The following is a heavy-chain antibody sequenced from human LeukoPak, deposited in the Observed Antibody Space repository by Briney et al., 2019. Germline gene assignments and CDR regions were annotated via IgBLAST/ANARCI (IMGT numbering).Heavy chain of an antibody. Sequence: GRSLRLSCAASGFTFSSYGMHWVRQAPGKGLEWVAVIWYDGSNKYYADSVKGRFTISRDNSKNTLYLQMNSLRAEDTAVYYCAAIAAAHDAFDIWGQGTMVTVSS. CDR3: AAIAAAHDAFDI. CDR1: GFTFSSYG. D-gene: IGHD6-13*01. J-gene: IGHJ3*02. CDR2: IWYDGSNK. V-gene: IGHV3-33*01.